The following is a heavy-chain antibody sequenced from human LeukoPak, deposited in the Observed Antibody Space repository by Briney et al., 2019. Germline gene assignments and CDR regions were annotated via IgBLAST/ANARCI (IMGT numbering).Heavy chain of an antibody. CDR1: GYTLTELS. D-gene: IGHD3-10*01. V-gene: IGHV1-24*01. Sequence: ASVKVSCKVSGYTLTELSMHWVRQAPGKGLEWMGGFDPEDGETIYAQKFQGRVTMTEDTSTDTAYMELSSLRSDDTAVYYCARWFGEFALYYYYGMDVWGQGTTVTVSS. CDR2: FDPEDGET. J-gene: IGHJ6*02. CDR3: ARWFGEFALYYYYGMDV.